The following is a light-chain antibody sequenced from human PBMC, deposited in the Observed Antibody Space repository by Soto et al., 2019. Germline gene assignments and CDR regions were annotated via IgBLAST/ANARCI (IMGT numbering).Light chain of an antibody. Sequence: DIQMTQSAATLSASLGDRVTITCRASQSISSWLAWYQQKPGKAPKLLIFDASSLESRVPSRFSGSGSGTEFTLTISSLQPDDFATYYCQQYDTFWTFGQGTKVDIK. V-gene: IGKV1-5*01. CDR2: DAS. CDR3: QQYDTFWT. CDR1: QSISSW. J-gene: IGKJ1*01.